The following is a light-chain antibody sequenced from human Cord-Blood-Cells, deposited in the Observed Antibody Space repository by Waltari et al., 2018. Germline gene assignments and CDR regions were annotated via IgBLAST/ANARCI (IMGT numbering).Light chain of an antibody. J-gene: IGKJ1*01. CDR1: QSVSRN. CDR3: QQYNNWPRT. V-gene: IGKV3-15*01. CDR2: GAS. Sequence: EIVMPQSPATLSVSPGESATLSCRASQSVSRNLAWDQQKPGQAPRLLIDGASTRATGIPARFSGRGSGTEFTLTISSLQSEDFAVYYCQQYNNWPRTFGQGTKVEIK.